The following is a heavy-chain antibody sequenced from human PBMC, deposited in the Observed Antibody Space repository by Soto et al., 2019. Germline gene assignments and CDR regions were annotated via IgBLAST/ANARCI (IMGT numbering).Heavy chain of an antibody. CDR3: ARTAPMDAGDKYYYDF. CDR2: IIPFFGTA. CDR1: GGTFSTFG. V-gene: IGHV1-69*13. Sequence: SVKVSCKTSGGTFSTFGISWVRQAPGQGLEWMGGIIPFFGTAEYSQKVEDRITITADESTNTVYMDLRSLTSEDTAIYYCARTAPMDAGDKYYYDFWGQGALVTVSS. J-gene: IGHJ4*02. D-gene: IGHD3-16*01.